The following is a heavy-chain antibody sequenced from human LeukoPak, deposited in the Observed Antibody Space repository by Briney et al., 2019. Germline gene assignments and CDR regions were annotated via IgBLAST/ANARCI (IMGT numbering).Heavy chain of an antibody. CDR2: IYTSGST. J-gene: IGHJ4*02. V-gene: IGHV4-4*07. D-gene: IGHD3-3*01. CDR3: ARDHYDLGYFDY. CDR1: GGSISSYY. Sequence: SSETLSLTCTVSGGSISSYYWSWIRQPAGKGLEWIGRIYTSGSTNYNPSLKSRVTMSVDTSKNQFSLKLSSVTNADTAVYYCARDHYDLGYFDYWGQGTLVTVSS.